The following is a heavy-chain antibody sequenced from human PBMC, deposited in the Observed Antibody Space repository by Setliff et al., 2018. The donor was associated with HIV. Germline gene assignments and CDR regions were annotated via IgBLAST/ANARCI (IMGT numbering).Heavy chain of an antibody. J-gene: IGHJ5*02. CDR3: TSRPPNSSSRRFDP. V-gene: IGHV3-15*01. CDR1: RFPFSDAW. Sequence: LRLSCAATRFPFSDAWMTWVRQAPGKGLEWVARIKNKKNGGTGHYAAPVEGRFTVSRDDSKNTLYLQMNSLKIEDTAMYYCTSRPPNSSSRRFDPWGQGTLVTVSS. CDR2: IKNKKNGGTG. D-gene: IGHD6-13*01.